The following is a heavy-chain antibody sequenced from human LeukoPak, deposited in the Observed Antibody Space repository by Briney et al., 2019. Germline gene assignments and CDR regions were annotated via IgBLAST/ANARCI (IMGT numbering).Heavy chain of an antibody. Sequence: PGGSLRLSCAASGFTFSNYWMTWVRQAPGKGLEWVANIKHDGSEDYYLDSVKGRFTISRDNAKSSMWLQMNSLRDEDTAVYYCAKDPRRYSRTGGYFDYWGQGTLVTVSS. D-gene: IGHD6-13*01. CDR2: IKHDGSED. J-gene: IGHJ4*02. CDR3: AKDPRRYSRTGGYFDY. V-gene: IGHV3-7*01. CDR1: GFTFSNYW.